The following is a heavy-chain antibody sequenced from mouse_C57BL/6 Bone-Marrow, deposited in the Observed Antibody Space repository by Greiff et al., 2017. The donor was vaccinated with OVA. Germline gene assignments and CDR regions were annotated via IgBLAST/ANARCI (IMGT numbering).Heavy chain of an antibody. J-gene: IGHJ2*01. CDR1: GYTFTSYW. CDR3: ARRSRGFDY. CDR2: IYPSDSET. Sequence: QVQLQQPGAELVRPGSSVKLSCKASGYTFTSYWMDWVKQRPGQGLEWIGNIYPSDSETHYNQKFKDKATLTVDKSSSTAYMQLSSLTSEDSAVYDCARRSRGFDYWGQGTTLTVSS. V-gene: IGHV1-61*01.